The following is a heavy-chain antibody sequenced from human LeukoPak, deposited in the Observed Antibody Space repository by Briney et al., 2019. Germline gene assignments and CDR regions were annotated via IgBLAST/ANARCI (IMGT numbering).Heavy chain of an antibody. J-gene: IGHJ6*03. CDR2: IKQDGSEK. Sequence: GGSLRLSCAASGFTFSRYWMSWVRQAPGKGLEWVANIKQDGSEKYYVDSVKGRFTTSRDNAKNSLYLQMNSLRAEDTAVYYCAGGVYYYYFYMDVWGKGTTVTVSS. V-gene: IGHV3-7*04. CDR3: AGGVYYYYFYMDV. CDR1: GFTFSRYW.